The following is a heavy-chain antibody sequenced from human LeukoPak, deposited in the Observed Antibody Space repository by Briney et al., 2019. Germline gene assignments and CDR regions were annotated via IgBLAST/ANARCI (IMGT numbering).Heavy chain of an antibody. Sequence: GGSLRLSCAASGFTFDDYGMSWVRQAPGKGLEWVSGINWNGGSTGYADSVKGRFTISRDNAKNSLYLQMNSLRAEDTALYYCARERPYGLGSYPLYYFDYWGQGTLVTVSS. J-gene: IGHJ4*02. V-gene: IGHV3-20*04. D-gene: IGHD3-10*01. CDR2: INWNGGST. CDR1: GFTFDDYG. CDR3: ARERPYGLGSYPLYYFDY.